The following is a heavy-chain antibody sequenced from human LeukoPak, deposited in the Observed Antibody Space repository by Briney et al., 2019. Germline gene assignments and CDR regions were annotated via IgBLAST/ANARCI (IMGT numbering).Heavy chain of an antibody. V-gene: IGHV4-59*12. D-gene: IGHD4-17*01. J-gene: IGHJ6*02. CDR2: IYYSGST. CDR1: GGSISSYY. CDR3: AKDLMTTVTYGLYYYYYGMDV. Sequence: PSETLSLTCTVSGGSISSYYWSWIRQPPGKGLEWIGYIYYSGSTNYNPSLKSRVTISVDTSKNQFSLKLSSVTAADTAVYYCAKDLMTTVTYGLYYYYYGMDVWGQGTTVTVSS.